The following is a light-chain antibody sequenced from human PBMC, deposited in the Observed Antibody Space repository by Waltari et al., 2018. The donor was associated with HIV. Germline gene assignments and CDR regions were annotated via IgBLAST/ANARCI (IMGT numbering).Light chain of an antibody. J-gene: IGLJ3*02. CDR1: ALPKQY. CDR3: QSADSSGTYFWV. Sequence: SYELTQPPSVSVSPGQTARITCSGDALPKQYAYWYQQKPGQAPVLAIYKDSERPSGIPERFSGSSSGTTVTLTISGVQAEDEADYYCQSADSSGTYFWVFGGGTKLTVL. CDR2: KDS. V-gene: IGLV3-25*03.